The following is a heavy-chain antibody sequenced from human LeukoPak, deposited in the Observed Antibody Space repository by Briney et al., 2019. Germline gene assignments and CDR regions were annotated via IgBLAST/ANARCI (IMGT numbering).Heavy chain of an antibody. CDR2: IYHSGST. J-gene: IGHJ4*02. CDR3: ARAKYYYGSGSPHFDY. Sequence: SQTLSLTCAVSGGSISSGGYSWSWIRQPPGKGLEWIGYIYHSGSTYYNPSLQSRVTISVDRSKNQFSLKLSSVTAADTAVYYCARAKYYYGSGSPHFDYWGQGTLVTVSS. CDR1: GGSISSGGYS. V-gene: IGHV4-30-2*01. D-gene: IGHD3-10*01.